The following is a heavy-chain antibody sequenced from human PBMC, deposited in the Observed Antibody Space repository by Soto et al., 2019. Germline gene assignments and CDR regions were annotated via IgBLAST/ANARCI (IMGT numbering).Heavy chain of an antibody. Sequence: EVQLVESEGGLVKPGGSLRLSCAASGFTFTNAWMNWVRQAPGKGLEWVAHIKSTTDGGTTDYAAPVKGRFTISRDDSKNTLYLQMNSLKTADTAVYYCTADHGTSWSDYWGQGTLVTVSS. V-gene: IGHV3-15*07. D-gene: IGHD1-1*01. CDR1: GFTFTNAW. CDR2: IKSTTDGGTT. CDR3: TADHGTSWSDY. J-gene: IGHJ4*02.